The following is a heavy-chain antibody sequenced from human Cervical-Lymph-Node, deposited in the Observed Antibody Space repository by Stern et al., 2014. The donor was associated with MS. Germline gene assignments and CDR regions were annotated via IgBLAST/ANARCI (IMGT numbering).Heavy chain of an antibody. CDR2: INPSGGAT. J-gene: IGHJ4*02. CDR1: GYIFTTYY. V-gene: IGHV1-46*03. CDR3: ARSYVSSSEGDH. D-gene: IGHD6-6*01. Sequence: QVQLVESGAEVKKPGASVTISCKASGYIFTTYYIHWVRQAPGQGLEWMGIINPSGGATVYAQKFQDRVTMTRDTSTSTVYLELSSLRSEDTAVYYCARSYVSSSEGDHWGQGTLVSVSS.